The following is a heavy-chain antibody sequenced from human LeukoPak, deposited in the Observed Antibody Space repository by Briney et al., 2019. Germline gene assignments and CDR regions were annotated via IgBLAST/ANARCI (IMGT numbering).Heavy chain of an antibody. CDR1: GGSFSGYY. J-gene: IGHJ4*02. CDR3: ASEYCSSASCRFDN. V-gene: IGHV4-34*01. D-gene: IGHD2-2*01. CDR2: INHSGST. Sequence: SETLSLTCAVYGGSFSGYYWSWIRQPPGKGLEWIGEINHSGSTNYNPSLKSRVTISVDTSKNQFSLKLSSVTAADTAVYYCASEYCSSASCRFDNWGQGTLVTVSS.